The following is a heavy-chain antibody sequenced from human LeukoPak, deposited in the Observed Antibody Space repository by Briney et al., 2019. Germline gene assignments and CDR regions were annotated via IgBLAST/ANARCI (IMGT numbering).Heavy chain of an antibody. CDR2: ISSSGSTI. Sequence: GGSLRLSCAASGFTFSSYEMNWVRQAPGKGLEWVSYISSSGSTIYCADSVKGRFTISRDNAKNSLYLQMNSLRAEDTAVYYCARGDDILTGYYLFDYWGQGTLVTVSS. CDR1: GFTFSSYE. J-gene: IGHJ4*02. CDR3: ARGDDILTGYYLFDY. D-gene: IGHD3-9*01. V-gene: IGHV3-48*03.